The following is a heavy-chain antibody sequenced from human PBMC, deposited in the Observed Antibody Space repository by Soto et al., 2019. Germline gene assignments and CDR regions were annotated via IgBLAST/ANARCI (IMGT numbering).Heavy chain of an antibody. CDR1: GGSISSGDYY. D-gene: IGHD2-2*01. V-gene: IGHV4-30-4*01. J-gene: IGHJ4*02. Sequence: SETLSLTCTVSGGSISSGDYYWSWIRQPPGKGLEWIGYIYYSGSTYYNPSLKSRVTISVDTSKNQFSLKLSSVTAADTAVYYCARVTDQLLHYYFDYWGQGTLVTVSS. CDR2: IYYSGST. CDR3: ARVTDQLLHYYFDY.